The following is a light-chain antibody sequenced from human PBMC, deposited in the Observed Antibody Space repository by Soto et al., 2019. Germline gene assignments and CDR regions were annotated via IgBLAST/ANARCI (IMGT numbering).Light chain of an antibody. Sequence: DIQMTQSPSSLSASVGDRVTITCRASQSISSYLNWYQQKPGKAPKLLIYAASSLQSGVPSRFSGSGSGTEFTLTISSLQAEDFATYYCQQHRTFGQGTKVDIK. J-gene: IGKJ1*01. CDR2: AAS. CDR1: QSISSY. V-gene: IGKV1-39*01. CDR3: QQHRT.